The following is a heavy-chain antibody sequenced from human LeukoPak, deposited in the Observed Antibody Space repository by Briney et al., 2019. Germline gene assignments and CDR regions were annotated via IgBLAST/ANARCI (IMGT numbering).Heavy chain of an antibody. J-gene: IGHJ4*02. CDR2: IYYSGST. CDR1: GGSISSYY. Sequence: PSETLSLTCTVSGGSISSYYWSWIRQPPGKGLEWIGYIYYSGSTNYNPSLKSRVTISVDTSKNQFSLKLSSVTAADTAVYYCVRHSSPGYSSSWYDYWGQGTLVTVSS. V-gene: IGHV4-59*08. CDR3: VRHSSPGYSSSWYDY. D-gene: IGHD6-13*01.